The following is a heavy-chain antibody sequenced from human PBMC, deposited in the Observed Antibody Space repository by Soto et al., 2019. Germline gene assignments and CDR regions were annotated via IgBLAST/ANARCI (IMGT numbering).Heavy chain of an antibody. D-gene: IGHD6-19*01. Sequence: QVQLVQSGAGVKKPGSSVKVSCKASGGYFSSYAISWVRQAPGQGLEWMGGISPLFGTANYAQKFQGRVTITADESTSTAYMELSSLRSEDTAVYDCARGIAVADAEYFQHWCQGTLVTVSS. CDR2: ISPLFGTA. V-gene: IGHV1-69*01. CDR1: GGYFSSYA. J-gene: IGHJ1*01. CDR3: ARGIAVADAEYFQH.